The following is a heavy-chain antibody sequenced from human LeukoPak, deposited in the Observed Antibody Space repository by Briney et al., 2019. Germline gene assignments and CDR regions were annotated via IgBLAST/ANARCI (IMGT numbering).Heavy chain of an antibody. V-gene: IGHV3-23*01. CDR3: AKDGPARLWLPATYCRSTSWYWDY. CDR1: GFTFSSYA. D-gene: IGHD2-2*01. Sequence: GGSLRLSRAASGFTFSSYAMSWVRQAPGKGLEWVSAISGSGGSTYYADSVKGRFTISRDNSKNTLYLQMNSLRAEDTAVYYCAKDGPARLWLPATYCRSTSWYWDYWGQGTLVTVSS. J-gene: IGHJ4*02. CDR2: ISGSGGST.